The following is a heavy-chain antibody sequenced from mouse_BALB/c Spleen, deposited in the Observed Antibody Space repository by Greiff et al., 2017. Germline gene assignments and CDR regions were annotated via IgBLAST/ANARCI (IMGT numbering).Heavy chain of an antibody. D-gene: IGHD3-2*01. CDR3: NAGQLGLPLFAY. J-gene: IGHJ3*01. CDR1: GYTFTSYW. V-gene: IGHV14-4*02. Sequence: VQLQQSGPELVRPGASVKMSCKASGYTFTSYWMHWVKQRPEQGLEWIGWIDPENGDTEYAPKFQGKATMTADTSSNTAYLQLSSLTSEDTAVYYCNAGQLGLPLFAYWGQGTLVTVSA. CDR2: IDPENGDT.